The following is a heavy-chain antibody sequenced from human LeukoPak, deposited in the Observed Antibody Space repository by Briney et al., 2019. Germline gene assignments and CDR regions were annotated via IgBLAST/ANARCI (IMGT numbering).Heavy chain of an antibody. D-gene: IGHD1-26*01. CDR1: GFTFSNYE. CDR2: ISTSGSTI. CDR3: ARDRYLGGSYPDPFDY. J-gene: IGHJ4*02. V-gene: IGHV3-48*03. Sequence: GGSLRLSCAASGFTFSNYEMNWVRQAPGKGLEWVSYISTSGSTIYYADSVKGRFTISRDNAKNSLYLQMNSLRAEDTAVYYCARDRYLGGSYPDPFDYWGQGTLVTVSS.